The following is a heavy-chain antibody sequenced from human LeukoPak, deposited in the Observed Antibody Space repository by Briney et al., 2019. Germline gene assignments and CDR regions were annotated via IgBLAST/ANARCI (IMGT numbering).Heavy chain of an antibody. CDR2: IYYSGST. CDR1: GGSISSYY. CDR3: ASSIVGANNFDY. V-gene: IGHV4-59*01. D-gene: IGHD1-26*01. Sequence: KPSETLSLTCTVSGGSISSYYWSWIRQPPGKVLEWIGYIYYSGSTNYNPSLKSRVTISVDTSKNQFSLKLSSVTAADTAVYYCASSIVGANNFDYWGQGTLVTVSS. J-gene: IGHJ4*02.